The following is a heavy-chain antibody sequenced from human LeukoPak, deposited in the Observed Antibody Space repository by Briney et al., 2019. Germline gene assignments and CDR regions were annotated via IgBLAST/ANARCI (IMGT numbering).Heavy chain of an antibody. CDR2: ISGSGAST. J-gene: IGHJ4*02. Sequence: GGSLRLSCAASGFTFSSNALSWVRQAPGKGLEWVSTISGSGASTYYADSVKGRFTISRDNSKNTLYLQMSSLRAEDPAVYYCARKASNFDYWGQGTLVTVSS. CDR1: GFTFSSNA. V-gene: IGHV3-23*01. CDR3: ARKASNFDY.